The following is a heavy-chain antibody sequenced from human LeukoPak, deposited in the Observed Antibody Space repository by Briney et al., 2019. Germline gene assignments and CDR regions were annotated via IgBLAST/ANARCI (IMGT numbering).Heavy chain of an antibody. V-gene: IGHV3-11*05. Sequence: GGSLRLSCAASGFTFSDYYMSWIRQAPGKGLEWVSYISSSSSYTNYADSVKGRFTISRDNAKNSLYLQMNSLRAENTAVYYCAREGYYYDSSPAPPDYWGQGTLVTVSS. J-gene: IGHJ4*02. CDR3: AREGYYYDSSPAPPDY. CDR2: ISSSSSYT. D-gene: IGHD3-22*01. CDR1: GFTFSDYY.